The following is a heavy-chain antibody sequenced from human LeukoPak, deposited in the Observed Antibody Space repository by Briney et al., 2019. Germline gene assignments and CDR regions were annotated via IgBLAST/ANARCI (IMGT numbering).Heavy chain of an antibody. CDR1: GFTFSSYA. J-gene: IGHJ4*02. V-gene: IGHV3-23*01. Sequence: GGSLRLSCAASGFTFSSYAMSWVRQAPGKGLEWVSAISGSGGSTYYADSVKGRFTISRDNSKNTLYLQMNSLRAEDTAVYYCAKATVLLWFGEYYFDYWGQGTLVTVSS. D-gene: IGHD3-10*01. CDR2: ISGSGGST. CDR3: AKATVLLWFGEYYFDY.